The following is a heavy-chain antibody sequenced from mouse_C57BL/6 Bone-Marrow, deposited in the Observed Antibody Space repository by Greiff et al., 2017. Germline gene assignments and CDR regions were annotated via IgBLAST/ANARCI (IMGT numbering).Heavy chain of an antibody. V-gene: IGHV1-64*01. D-gene: IGHD1-1*01. CDR2: IHPNSGST. CDR3: ARAALTTGEGYFDV. Sequence: QVQLQQPGAELVKPGASVKLSCKASGYTFTSYWMHWVKQRPGQGLEWIGMIHPNSGSTNYNEKFKSKATLTVDKSSSTAYMQLSSLTSEDSAVYYCARAALTTGEGYFDVWGTGTTVTVSS. CDR1: GYTFTSYW. J-gene: IGHJ1*03.